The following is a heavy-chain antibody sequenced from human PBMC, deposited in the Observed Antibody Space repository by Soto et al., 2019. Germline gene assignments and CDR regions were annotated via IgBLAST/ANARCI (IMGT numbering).Heavy chain of an antibody. J-gene: IGHJ4*02. V-gene: IGHV3-23*01. CDR3: AKGSRHGGNSFRYFDY. Sequence: GGSLRLSCAASGFTFSSYAMSWVRQAPGKGLEWVSAISGSGGSTYYADSVKGRFTISRDNSKNTLYLQMNSLRAEDTAVYYCAKGSRHGGNSFRYFDYWGQGTLVTVSS. CDR1: GFTFSSYA. D-gene: IGHD2-21*02. CDR2: ISGSGGST.